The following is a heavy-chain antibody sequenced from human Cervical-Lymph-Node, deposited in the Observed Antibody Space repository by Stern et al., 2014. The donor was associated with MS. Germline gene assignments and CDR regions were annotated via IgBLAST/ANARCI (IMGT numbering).Heavy chain of an antibody. CDR2: INPNSGGT. Sequence: QVQLGQSGAEVKKPGASLKVSCKASGYTFSVYNIHWVRQATGQGLEWMGRINPNSGGTNYAQKFQGRVTMTRDTSISIVYMELTRLRSDDTAVYYCARGASDYWGQGTLVTVSS. V-gene: IGHV1-2*06. D-gene: IGHD3-16*01. J-gene: IGHJ4*02. CDR3: ARGASDY. CDR1: GYTFSVYN.